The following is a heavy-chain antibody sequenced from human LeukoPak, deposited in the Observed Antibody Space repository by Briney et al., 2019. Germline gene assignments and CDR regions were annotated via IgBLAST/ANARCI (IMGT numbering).Heavy chain of an antibody. CDR3: ARGDSGSYYY. J-gene: IGHJ4*02. D-gene: IGHD1-26*01. CDR2: IKPTGGGT. CDR1: VYTFTSYY. V-gene: IGHV1-46*01. Sequence: GASVKVSCKASVYTFTSYYMHWVRQAPGQGLEWMGLIKPTGGGTIYAEKFQGRVTMNRDTSASTVYMELGSLTSEDTAVYYCARGDSGSYYYWGQGTLVTVSS.